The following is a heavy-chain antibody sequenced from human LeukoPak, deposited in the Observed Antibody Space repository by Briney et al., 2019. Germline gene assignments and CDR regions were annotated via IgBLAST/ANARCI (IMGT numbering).Heavy chain of an antibody. CDR3: AKNVNGGNWYYFDH. J-gene: IGHJ4*02. Sequence: PGGSLRLSCAASGFTFNNYAVGWVRQAPGKGLEWVSAISGGGVSTYYADSVKGRFTISRDNSKTTLYLQMNSLRAKDTAVYYCAKNVNGGNWYYFDHWGQGTLVTVSS. CDR2: ISGGGVST. D-gene: IGHD1-20*01. CDR1: GFTFNNYA. V-gene: IGHV3-23*01.